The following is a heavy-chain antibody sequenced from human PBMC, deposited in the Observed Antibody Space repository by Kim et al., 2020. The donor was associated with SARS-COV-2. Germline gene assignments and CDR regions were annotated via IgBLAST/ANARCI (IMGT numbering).Heavy chain of an antibody. CDR3: ARHIHDYGDPDYYYYGMDV. Sequence: SETLSLTCTVSGGSISSSSYYWGWIRQPPGKGLEWIGSIYYSGSTYYNPSLKSRVTISVDTSKNQFSLKLSSVTAADTAVYYCARHIHDYGDPDYYYYGMDVCGQGTTGTVSS. V-gene: IGHV4-39*01. CDR1: GGSISSSSYY. CDR2: IYYSGST. D-gene: IGHD4-17*01. J-gene: IGHJ6*02.